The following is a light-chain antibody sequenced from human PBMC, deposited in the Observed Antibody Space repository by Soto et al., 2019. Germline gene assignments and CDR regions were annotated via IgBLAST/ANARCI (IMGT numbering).Light chain of an antibody. CDR1: QSVSSSY. CDR2: GAS. CDR3: QQYGSSST. Sequence: EIVLTQSPGTLSLSPGERATLSCRASQSVSSSYLAWYQQKPGQAPRLLIYGASSRATGIPDRFSGRGSGTDFTLTISRLEPEDVAVYYCQQYGSSSTFGQGTKVDIK. J-gene: IGKJ1*01. V-gene: IGKV3-20*01.